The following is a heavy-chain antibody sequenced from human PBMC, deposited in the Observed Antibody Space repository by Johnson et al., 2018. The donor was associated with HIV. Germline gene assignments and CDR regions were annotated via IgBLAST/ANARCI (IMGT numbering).Heavy chain of an antibody. V-gene: IGHV3-64*01. CDR2: ISSNGGST. CDR1: GFTFSSYA. CDR3: AKDEGPYSSSWTHAFDI. D-gene: IGHD6-13*01. Sequence: VQLVESGGGLVQPGGSLRLSCAASGFTFSSYAMHWVRQAPGTGLEYVSAISSNGGSTYYANSVKGRFTISRDNSKNTLYLQMGSRRAEEMAVYYCAKDEGPYSSSWTHAFDIWGQGTMVTVSS. J-gene: IGHJ3*02.